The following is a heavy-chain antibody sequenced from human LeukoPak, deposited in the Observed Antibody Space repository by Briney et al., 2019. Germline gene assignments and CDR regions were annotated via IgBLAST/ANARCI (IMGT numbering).Heavy chain of an antibody. D-gene: IGHD6-19*01. CDR1: GYTFTSYY. J-gene: IGHJ4*02. CDR3: ARSDSSGWYKIDY. CDR2: INPSGGST. Sequence: ASVKVSCKASGYTFTSYYMHWVRQAPGQGLEWMGIINPSGGSTSYAQKFQGRVTMTRDTSISTAYMELSRLRSDDTAVYYCARSDSSGWYKIDYWGQGTLVTVSS. V-gene: IGHV1-46*01.